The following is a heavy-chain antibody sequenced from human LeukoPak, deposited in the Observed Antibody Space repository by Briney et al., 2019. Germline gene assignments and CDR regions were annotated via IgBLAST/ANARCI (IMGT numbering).Heavy chain of an antibody. J-gene: IGHJ5*02. D-gene: IGHD4-17*01. CDR2: IYYSGST. Sequence: PSETLSLTCTVSGGSISSYYWSWIRQPPGKGLEWIGYIYYSGSTNYNPSLKSRVTISVDTSKNQFSLKLSSVTAADTAVYYCARSVTVTTSLYNWFDPWGQGTLVTVSS. CDR1: GGSISSYY. V-gene: IGHV4-59*12. CDR3: ARSVTVTTSLYNWFDP.